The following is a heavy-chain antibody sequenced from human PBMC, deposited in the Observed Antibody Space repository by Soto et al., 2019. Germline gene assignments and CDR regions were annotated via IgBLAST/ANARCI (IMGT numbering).Heavy chain of an antibody. D-gene: IGHD6-19*01. CDR3: ARLAMAGTTY. V-gene: IGHV6-1*01. J-gene: IGHJ4*02. Sequence: SQTLSLTCAVSGDSVSTNSVTWNWIRQTPSRGLEWLGRTYYRSKWYYDYAISVKSRITINPDTSKNQFSLQLNSVTPEDTAVYYCARLAMAGTTYWGQGTLVTVSS. CDR1: GDSVSTNSVT. CDR2: TYYRSKWYY.